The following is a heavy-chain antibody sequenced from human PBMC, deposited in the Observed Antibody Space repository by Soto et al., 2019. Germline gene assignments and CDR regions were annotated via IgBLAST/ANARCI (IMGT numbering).Heavy chain of an antibody. CDR1: GFTFSSYG. D-gene: IGHD6-13*01. J-gene: IGHJ6*02. CDR2: ISYDGSNK. Sequence: GGSLRLSCAASGFTFSSYGMHWVRQAPGKGLEWVAVISYDGSNKYYADSVKGRFTISRDNSKNTLYLQMNSLRAEDTAVYYCAKDEAAGGFYYYYGMDVWGQGTTVTVSS. CDR3: AKDEAAGGFYYYYGMDV. V-gene: IGHV3-30*18.